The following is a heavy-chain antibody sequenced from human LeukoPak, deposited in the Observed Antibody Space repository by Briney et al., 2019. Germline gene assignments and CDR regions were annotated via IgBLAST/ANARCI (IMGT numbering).Heavy chain of an antibody. D-gene: IGHD4-17*01. V-gene: IGHV5-51*01. CDR2: IYPGDSDT. CDR3: ARTTTVTSGYNCYYYGMDV. Sequence: GESLKISCKCSGYSFTSYWIGWVRQMPGKGLEWMGIIYPGDSDTSYSPSFQGQVTISADKSISTAYLQWSSLKASDTAMYYCARTTTVTSGYNCYYYGMDVWGQGTTVTVSS. CDR1: GYSFTSYW. J-gene: IGHJ6*02.